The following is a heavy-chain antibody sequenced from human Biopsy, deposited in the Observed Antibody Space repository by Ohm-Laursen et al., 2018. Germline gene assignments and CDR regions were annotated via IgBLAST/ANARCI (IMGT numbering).Heavy chain of an antibody. CDR2: NIPILGTG. CDR1: GGTFSNYG. V-gene: IGHV1-69*06. Sequence: GSPVKVSCKAPGGTFSNYGVNWVRQAPGQGLEWLGGNIPILGTGNYAQKFQDRVTVAADTSTSTATMELRSLRSDDTAVYYCATKLTGYFHHWGQGILVSVSS. J-gene: IGHJ1*01. D-gene: IGHD3-9*01. CDR3: ATKLTGYFHH.